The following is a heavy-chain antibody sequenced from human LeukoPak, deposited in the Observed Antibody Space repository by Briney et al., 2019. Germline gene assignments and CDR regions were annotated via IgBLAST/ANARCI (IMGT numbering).Heavy chain of an antibody. CDR3: ARQGRAAAGDLDY. V-gene: IGHV5-51*01. Sequence: GASLKISCKGSGYIFTSYWIGWVRQMPGKGLEWMGIIYPGDSATRYSPSFQGQVTISADKSISTAYLQWSSLKASDTAMYYCARQGRAAAGDLDYWGQGTLVTVSS. CDR2: IYPGDSAT. D-gene: IGHD6-13*01. CDR1: GYIFTSYW. J-gene: IGHJ4*02.